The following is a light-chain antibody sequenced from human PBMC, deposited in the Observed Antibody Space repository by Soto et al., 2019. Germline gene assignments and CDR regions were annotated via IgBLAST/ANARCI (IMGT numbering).Light chain of an antibody. Sequence: QSVLTQPPSVSAAPGQKVTISCSGSSSNIGNNYVSWYQQLPGTAPKLLIYDNNKRPSGIPDRFSGSKSGTSATLGITGLQTGDEADYYCGTWDSSLSRHDVFGTGTKVTVL. CDR3: GTWDSSLSRHDV. J-gene: IGLJ1*01. CDR1: SSNIGNNY. V-gene: IGLV1-51*01. CDR2: DNN.